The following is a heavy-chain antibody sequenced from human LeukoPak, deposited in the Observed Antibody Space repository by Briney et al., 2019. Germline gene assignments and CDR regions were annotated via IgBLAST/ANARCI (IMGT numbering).Heavy chain of an antibody. CDR1: GGSISSYY. D-gene: IGHD3/OR15-3a*01. V-gene: IGHV4-59*01. CDR2: IYYSGST. J-gene: IGHJ4*02. Sequence: ASETLSLTCTVSGGSISSYYWSWIRQPPGKGLEWIGYIYYSGSTNYNPFLKSRVTISVDTSKNQFSLKLSSVTAADTAVYYCARGDWYIYDYWGQGTLVTVSS. CDR3: ARGDWYIYDY.